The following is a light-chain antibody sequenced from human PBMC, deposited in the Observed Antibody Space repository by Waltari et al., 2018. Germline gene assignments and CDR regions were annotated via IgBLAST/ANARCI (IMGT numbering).Light chain of an antibody. CDR1: QSIGRY. CDR2: GAS. Sequence: EIVLTHSPGTLSLSQGERATLSCRASQSIGRYLAWYQQKPDQAPRLLIYGASSRATGIPDRFSGSGSGTDFSLTISRLEPEDFAVYYCQNHERLPATFGQGTKVEIK. CDR3: QNHERLPAT. J-gene: IGKJ1*01. V-gene: IGKV3-20*01.